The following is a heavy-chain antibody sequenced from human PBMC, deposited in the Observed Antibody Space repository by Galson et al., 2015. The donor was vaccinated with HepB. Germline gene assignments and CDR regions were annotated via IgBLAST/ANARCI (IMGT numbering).Heavy chain of an antibody. J-gene: IGHJ6*02. Sequence: SVKVSCKASGYTFTSYYMHWVRQAPGQGLEWMGIINPSGGSTSYAQKLQGRVTMTRDTSTSTVYMELSSLRSEDTAVYYCARDGAVAGHYSYYGMDVWGQGTTVTVSS. D-gene: IGHD6-19*01. CDR1: GYTFTSYY. V-gene: IGHV1-46*01. CDR3: ARDGAVAGHYSYYGMDV. CDR2: INPSGGST.